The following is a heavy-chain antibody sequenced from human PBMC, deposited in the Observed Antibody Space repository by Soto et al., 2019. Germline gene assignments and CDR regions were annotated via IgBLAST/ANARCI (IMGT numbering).Heavy chain of an antibody. CDR1: GYTFTGYG. CDR2: ISANNGNT. CDR3: ARDRVAIFGVVKILDY. D-gene: IGHD3-3*01. V-gene: IGHV1-18*01. J-gene: IGHJ4*02. Sequence: QDQLVQSGVEVKKPGVSVKVSCKASGYTFTGYGISWVRQAPGQGLEWMGWISANNGNTNYAQNVQDRVTLTTDTSTSTAYMELRNLRSDDTAIYYCARDRVAIFGVVKILDYWGQGTLVSVSS.